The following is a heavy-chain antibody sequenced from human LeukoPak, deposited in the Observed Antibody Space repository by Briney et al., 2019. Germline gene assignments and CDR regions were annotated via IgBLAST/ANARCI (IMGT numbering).Heavy chain of an antibody. V-gene: IGHV4-34*01. D-gene: IGHD6-13*01. CDR1: GGSFSGYY. Sequence: SETLSLTCAVYGGSFSGYYWSWIRQPPGKGLEWIGEINHSGSTNYNPSLKSRVTISVDKSKNQFSLKLSSVTAADTAVYYCARMGIAAAGTSHWGQGTLVTVSS. CDR2: INHSGST. J-gene: IGHJ4*02. CDR3: ARMGIAAAGTSH.